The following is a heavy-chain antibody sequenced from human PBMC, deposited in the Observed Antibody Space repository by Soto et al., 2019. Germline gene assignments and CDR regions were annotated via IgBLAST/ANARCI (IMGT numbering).Heavy chain of an antibody. CDR2: INAGNGNT. Sequence: GASVKVSCKASGYTFTSYAMHWVRQAPGQRLEWMGWINAGNGNTKYSQKFQGRVTIIRDTSAGTAYMELSSLSSEDTAVYYCARDPSYYGMDVWGQGTTVTVSS. J-gene: IGHJ6*02. CDR3: ARDPSYYGMDV. CDR1: GYTFTSYA. V-gene: IGHV1-3*01.